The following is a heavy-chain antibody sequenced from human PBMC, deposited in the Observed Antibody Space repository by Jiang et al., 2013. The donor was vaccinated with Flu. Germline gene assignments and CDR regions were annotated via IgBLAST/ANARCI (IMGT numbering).Heavy chain of an antibody. CDR3: ARGGPIAVAGVDDAFDI. D-gene: IGHD6-19*01. CDR2: TYYKSKWCN. CDR1: GDSVSSNSAA. V-gene: IGHV6-1*01. J-gene: IGHJ3*02. Sequence: QTLSLTCAISGDSVSSNSAAWNWIRQSPSRGLEWQGRTYYKSKWCNDYAVSVKSRIITNPDTSKNQFSLQLNSVTPEDTAVYYCARGGPIAVAGVDDAFDIWGQGTMVSVSS.